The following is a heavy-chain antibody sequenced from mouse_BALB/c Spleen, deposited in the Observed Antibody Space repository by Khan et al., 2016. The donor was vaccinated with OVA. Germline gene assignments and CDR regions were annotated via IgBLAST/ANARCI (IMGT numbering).Heavy chain of an antibody. Sequence: VQLQQSGAELVRPGVSVKISCKGSGYTFTDFTLHWVKQSHAMSLEWIGVISTYYGDATYNQRFKDKATMTVDKSSSTASMELARLTSEDSAIYYGTRWGGGMRFAYWGQGTLVTVSA. J-gene: IGHJ3*01. CDR1: GYTFTDFT. V-gene: IGHV1S137*01. CDR2: ISTYYGDA. CDR3: TRWGGGMRFAY.